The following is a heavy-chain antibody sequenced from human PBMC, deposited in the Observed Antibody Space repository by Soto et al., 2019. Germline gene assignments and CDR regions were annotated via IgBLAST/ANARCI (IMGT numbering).Heavy chain of an antibody. CDR1: GFTFSSYG. Sequence: QVQLVESGGGVVQPGRSLRLSCAASGFTFSSYGMHWVRQAPGKGLEWVAVIWYDGSNKYYADSVKGRFTISRDNSKKTLYLQMNSLRAEDTAVYYCARGPRVYCGGDCGAADYWGQGTLVTVSS. J-gene: IGHJ4*02. D-gene: IGHD2-21*02. CDR3: ARGPRVYCGGDCGAADY. V-gene: IGHV3-33*01. CDR2: IWYDGSNK.